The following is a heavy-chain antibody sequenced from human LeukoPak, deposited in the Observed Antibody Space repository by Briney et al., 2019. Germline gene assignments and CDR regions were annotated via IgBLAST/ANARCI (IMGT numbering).Heavy chain of an antibody. Sequence: GGSLRLSCAASGFTFSSYGMHWVRQAPGKGLEWVAVISYDGSNKYYADSVKGRFTISRDNSKNTLYLQMNSLRAEDTAVYYCAKVLCNGGDCFHYYYYGMDVWGQGTTVTVSS. V-gene: IGHV3-30*18. CDR3: AKVLCNGGDCFHYYYYGMDV. J-gene: IGHJ6*02. CDR2: ISYDGSNK. D-gene: IGHD2-21*02. CDR1: GFTFSSYG.